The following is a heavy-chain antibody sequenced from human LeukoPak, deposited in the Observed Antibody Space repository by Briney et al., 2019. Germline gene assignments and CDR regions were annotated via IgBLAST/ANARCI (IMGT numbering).Heavy chain of an antibody. D-gene: IGHD5/OR15-5a*01. J-gene: IGHJ4*02. CDR2: ISSSSTYI. CDR3: ARVIVYYFDY. CDR1: GFTFSSYS. Sequence: GGSLRLSCAASGFTFSSYSMNWVRQAPGKGLEWVSSISSSSTYIYYADSVKGRLTISRDNAKNSLYLQMNSLRAEDTAVYYCARVIVYYFDYWGQGALVTVSS. V-gene: IGHV3-21*01.